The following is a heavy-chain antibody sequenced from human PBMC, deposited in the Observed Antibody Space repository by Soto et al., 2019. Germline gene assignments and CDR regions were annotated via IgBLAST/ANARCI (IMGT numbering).Heavy chain of an antibody. J-gene: IGHJ6*02. V-gene: IGHV4-34*01. CDR3: ARGPYGSGSYYNRGYYYGMDV. D-gene: IGHD3-10*01. CDR2: INHSGST. CDR1: GGSFSGYY. Sequence: SETLSLTCAVYGGSFSGYYWSWIRQPPGKGLEWIGEINHSGSTNYNPSLKGRVTISVDTSKNQFSLKLSSVTAADTAVYYCARGPYGSGSYYNRGYYYGMDVWGQGTTVTVSS.